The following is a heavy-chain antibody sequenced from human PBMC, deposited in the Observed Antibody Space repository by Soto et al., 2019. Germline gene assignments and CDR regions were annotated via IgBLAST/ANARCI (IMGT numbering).Heavy chain of an antibody. CDR2: ISGYGGDS. J-gene: IGHJ4*02. CDR1: GFIFANFA. V-gene: IGHV3-23*01. Sequence: GGSLRLSCTASGFIFANFAMNWVRQAPGRGLEWVSSISGYGGDSAYADSVKGRFTISRDNSKNTLHLQMTTLRAEDTATYYCAKDQRGYNRPVDYWGQGTLVTVSS. D-gene: IGHD2-15*01. CDR3: AKDQRGYNRPVDY.